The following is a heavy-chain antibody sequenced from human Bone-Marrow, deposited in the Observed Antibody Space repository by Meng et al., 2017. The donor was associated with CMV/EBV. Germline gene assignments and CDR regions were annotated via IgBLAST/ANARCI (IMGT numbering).Heavy chain of an antibody. CDR1: GGSVSSGSYY. CDR3: ARGRGNYDCWSGYLHYYGMDV. D-gene: IGHD3-3*01. Sequence: SETLSLTCTVSGGSVSSGSYYWSWIRQPTGKGLEWIGYNYYSGSTNYNPTLKSRVTISVDTSTNQFSLKLSSVTAADTAVCHCARGRGNYDCWSGYLHYYGMDVWGQGTTVTVSS. CDR2: NYYSGST. J-gene: IGHJ6*02. V-gene: IGHV4-61*01.